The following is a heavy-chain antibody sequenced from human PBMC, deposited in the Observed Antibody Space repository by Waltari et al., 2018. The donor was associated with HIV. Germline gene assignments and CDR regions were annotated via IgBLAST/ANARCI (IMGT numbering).Heavy chain of an antibody. J-gene: IGHJ4*02. CDR3: ARDQGCSSATCYFGWEY. CDR2: ISAYNGNT. V-gene: IGHV1-18*01. CDR1: GYTFSNYG. D-gene: IGHD2-2*01. Sequence: QVQLVQSGAEVKKPGASVKVSCKASGYTFSNYGISWVRQAPGQGLEWMGWISAYNGNTNSAQKFQGRLTMTMETSTSTAYMDLRNLGSDDTALYYCARDQGCSSATCYFGWEYWGQGSLVTVSS.